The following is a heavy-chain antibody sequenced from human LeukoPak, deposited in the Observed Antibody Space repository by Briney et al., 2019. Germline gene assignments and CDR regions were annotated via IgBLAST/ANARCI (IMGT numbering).Heavy chain of an antibody. CDR1: GFTFSSYS. CDR2: ISSSSSYI. J-gene: IGHJ6*03. Sequence: GGSLRLSCAASGFTFSSYSMNWVRQAPGKGLEWVSSISSSSSYIYYADSVKGRFTISRDNAKNSLYLLMNSLRADDTAVYYCAREDRGYSGYDLYYYYYMDVWGKGTTVTVSS. V-gene: IGHV3-21*01. D-gene: IGHD5-12*01. CDR3: AREDRGYSGYDLYYYYYMDV.